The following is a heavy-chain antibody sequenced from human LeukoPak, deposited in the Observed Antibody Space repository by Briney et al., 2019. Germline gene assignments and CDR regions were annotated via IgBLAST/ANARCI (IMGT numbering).Heavy chain of an antibody. D-gene: IGHD1-14*01. CDR1: GFTVSTHY. J-gene: IGHJ4*02. Sequence: GGSLRLSCAASGFTVSTHYMSWVRQAPGKGLEWVSVIYAGGSTYYADSVKGRFTISRDNSKNTLYLQMNSLRAEDTAVYYCARVRNPEYWGQGTLVTVSS. CDR2: IYAGGST. V-gene: IGHV3-66*01. CDR3: ARVRNPEY.